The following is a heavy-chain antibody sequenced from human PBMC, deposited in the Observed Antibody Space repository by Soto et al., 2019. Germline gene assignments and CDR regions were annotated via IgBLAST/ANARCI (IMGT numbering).Heavy chain of an antibody. D-gene: IGHD2-21*02. CDR2: VYYTVST. CDR3: VRTARQGAVAPHWFDR. J-gene: IGHJ5*02. Sequence: VQLQESGPELVKPSQTLSLTCTVSGASIRSTDYYWSWIRQAPGKELEWIGYVYYTVSTYYNPSLISRITISVDTSKNQFSLKLTSVTAAETAVYYCVRTARQGAVAPHWFDRWGQGTQVTVSS. V-gene: IGHV4-30-4*01. CDR1: GASIRSTDYY.